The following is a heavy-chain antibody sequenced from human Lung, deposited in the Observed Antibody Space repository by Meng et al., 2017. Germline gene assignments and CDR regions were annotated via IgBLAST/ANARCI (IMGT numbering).Heavy chain of an antibody. D-gene: IGHD4-11*01. CDR3: ARGPTTMAHDFDY. V-gene: IGHV4-34*01. CDR1: GGSFSDYY. CDR2: INHSGST. J-gene: IGHJ4*02. Sequence: QVQRQLWGAGLLKPSATLSLTCCVSGGSFSDYYWSWIRQPPGKGLEWIGEINHSGSTNYNPSLESRATISVDTSQNNLSLKLSSVTAADSAVYYCARGPTTMAHDFDYWGQGTLVTVSS.